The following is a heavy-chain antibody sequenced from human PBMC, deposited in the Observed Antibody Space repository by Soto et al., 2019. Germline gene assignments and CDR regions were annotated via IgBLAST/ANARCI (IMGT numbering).Heavy chain of an antibody. CDR2: IIPIFGTA. J-gene: IGHJ6*02. D-gene: IGHD1-7*01. V-gene: IGHV1-69*13. CDR3: ARSNWNYGRNYYYYYGMDV. CDR1: GGTFSSYA. Sequence: SVKVSCKASGGTFSSYAISWVRQAPGQGLEWMGGIIPIFGTANYAQKFQGRVAITADESTSTAYMELSSLRSEDTAVYYCARSNWNYGRNYYYYYGMDVCGQGTTVTVSS.